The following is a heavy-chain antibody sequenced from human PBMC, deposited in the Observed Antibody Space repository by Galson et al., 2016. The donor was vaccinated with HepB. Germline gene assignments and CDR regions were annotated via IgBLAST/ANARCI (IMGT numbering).Heavy chain of an antibody. Sequence: SLRLSCAASGLTFTGYAIHWVRQAPGKGLEWVAVISYDGSNKYYADSVKGRFTISRDNSRNTLYLQMNSLRVEDTAVYYCAKDSPGYSGYDWDYWGQGTLVTVSS. V-gene: IGHV3-30*04. CDR1: GLTFTGYA. CDR2: ISYDGSNK. J-gene: IGHJ4*02. CDR3: AKDSPGYSGYDWDY. D-gene: IGHD5-12*01.